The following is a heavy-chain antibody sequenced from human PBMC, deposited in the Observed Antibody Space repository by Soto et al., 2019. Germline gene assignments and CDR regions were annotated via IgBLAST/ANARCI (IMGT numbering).Heavy chain of an antibody. J-gene: IGHJ6*02. CDR1: GFTFSSYA. CDR2: ISYDGSNK. V-gene: IGHV3-30-3*01. D-gene: IGHD3-10*01. CDR3: ARSLLLWFGELDLGMDV. Sequence: GGSLRLSCAASGFTFSSYAMHWVRQAPGKGLEWVAVISYDGSNKYYADSVKGRFTISRDNSKNTLYLQMNSLRAEDTAVYYCARSLLLWFGELDLGMDVWGQGTTVTVS.